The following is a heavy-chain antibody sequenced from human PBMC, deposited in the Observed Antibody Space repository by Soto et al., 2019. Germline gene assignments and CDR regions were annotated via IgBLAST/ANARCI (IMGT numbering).Heavy chain of an antibody. CDR2: ISYDGSNK. CDR1: GFTFSSYA. V-gene: IGHV3-30-3*01. D-gene: IGHD3-16*01. Sequence: ESGGGVVQPGRSLRLSCAASGFTFSSYAMHWVRQAPGKGLEWVAVISYDGSNKYYADSVKGRFTISRDNSKNTLYLQMNSLRAEDTAVYYCARDFYRPRVSLPFDYWGQGTLVTVSS. J-gene: IGHJ4*02. CDR3: ARDFYRPRVSLPFDY.